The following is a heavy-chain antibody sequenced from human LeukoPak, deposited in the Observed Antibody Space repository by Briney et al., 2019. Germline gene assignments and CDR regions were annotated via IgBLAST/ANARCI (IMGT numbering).Heavy chain of an antibody. CDR1: GFTFSSYW. D-gene: IGHD2-2*01. Sequence: GGSLRLSCAASGFTFSSYWMSWVRQAPGKGLEWVANIKQDGSEKYYVDSVKGRFTISRDNAKNSLYLQMNSLRAEDTAVYYCARDKGYCSSTSCYENWFDPWGQGTLVTVSS. V-gene: IGHV3-7*03. CDR3: ARDKGYCSSTSCYENWFDP. J-gene: IGHJ5*02. CDR2: IKQDGSEK.